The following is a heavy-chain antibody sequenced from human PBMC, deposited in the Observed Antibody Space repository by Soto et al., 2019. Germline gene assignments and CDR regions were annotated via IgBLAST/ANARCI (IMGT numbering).Heavy chain of an antibody. Sequence: ASVKVSCKASGYTLTGYYMHWVRQAPGEGLEWMGGINPNSNGTNYSKQFQGRVTMTRDTSTSTAYMELSRLRSDDTAAYYCAIGKLYCGSTSCYPDWFDPWGQGTLVTVSS. CDR2: INPNSNGT. CDR1: GYTLTGYY. D-gene: IGHD2-2*01. V-gene: IGHV1-2*02. J-gene: IGHJ5*02. CDR3: AIGKLYCGSTSCYPDWFDP.